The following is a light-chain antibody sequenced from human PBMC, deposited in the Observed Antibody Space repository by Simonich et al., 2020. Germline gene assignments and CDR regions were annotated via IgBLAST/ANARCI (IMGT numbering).Light chain of an antibody. CDR1: SSDVGGYNY. V-gene: IGLV2-8*01. CDR2: EVS. Sequence: QSALTQPPSASGSPGQSVTISCTGTSSDVGGYNYVSWYQQHPGKAPKLMIYEVSKRPQGVPNGFSGSKSGNTASLTVSGLQAEDEADYYCSSYAGSNLWVFGGGTKLTVL. CDR3: SSYAGSNLWV. J-gene: IGLJ3*02.